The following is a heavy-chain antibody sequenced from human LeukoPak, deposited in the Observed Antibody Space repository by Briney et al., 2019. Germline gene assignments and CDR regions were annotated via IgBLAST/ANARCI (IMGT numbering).Heavy chain of an antibody. CDR2: ISGSGGST. Sequence: PGGSLRLSCAASGFTFSSYGMSWVRQAPGKGLEWVSAISGSGGSTYYADSVKGRFTISRDNSKNTLYLQMNSLRAEDTAVYYCATRPLYGSGSFDYWGQGTLVTVSS. CDR3: ATRPLYGSGSFDY. J-gene: IGHJ4*02. D-gene: IGHD3-10*01. CDR1: GFTFSSYG. V-gene: IGHV3-23*01.